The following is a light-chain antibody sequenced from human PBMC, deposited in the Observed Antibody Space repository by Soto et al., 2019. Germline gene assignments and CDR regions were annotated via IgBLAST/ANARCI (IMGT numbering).Light chain of an antibody. Sequence: QSVLTQPPSVSGSPGQSVIISCIGSSSDIGRYNYVSWYQQRPGKAPKLIVYDVTKRPSGVPDRFSGSKSGNTASLTISGLQADDEADYCCCAHTGMSILFGGGTMLTVL. CDR1: SSDIGRYNY. CDR2: DVT. V-gene: IGLV2-11*01. J-gene: IGLJ2*01. CDR3: CAHTGMSIL.